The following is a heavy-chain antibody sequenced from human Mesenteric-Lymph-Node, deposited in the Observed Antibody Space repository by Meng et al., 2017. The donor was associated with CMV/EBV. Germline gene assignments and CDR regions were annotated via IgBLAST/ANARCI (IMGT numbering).Heavy chain of an antibody. CDR2: ISAYNGNT. CDR1: FTSYG. D-gene: IGHD3-10*01. J-gene: IGHJ5*02. CDR3: ARVGDYYGSGSYQPYNWFDP. Sequence: FTSYGISWVRQAPGQGLEWMGWISAYNGNTNYVQKLQGRVTMTTDTSTSTAYMELRSLRSDDTAVYYCARVGDYYGSGSYQPYNWFDPWGQGTLVTVSS. V-gene: IGHV1-18*01.